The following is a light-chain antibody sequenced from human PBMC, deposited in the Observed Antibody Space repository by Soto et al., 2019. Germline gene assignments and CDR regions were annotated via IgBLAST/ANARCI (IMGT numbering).Light chain of an antibody. J-gene: IGKJ1*01. CDR3: QQYDSSPRT. CDR1: QSVSSSY. Sequence: IGLTQSPGPLSLSPGERATLSCRSSQSVSSSYLAWYQQKPGQAPRLLIYRTSNRATGIPDRFSGSGSGTDFTLTISRLEPEDFAVYWCQQYDSSPRTFGQGTKV. CDR2: RTS. V-gene: IGKV3-20*01.